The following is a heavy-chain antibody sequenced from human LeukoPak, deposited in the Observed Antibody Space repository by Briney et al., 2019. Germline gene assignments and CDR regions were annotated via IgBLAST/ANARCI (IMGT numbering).Heavy chain of an antibody. CDR2: ISGSGGST. V-gene: IGHV3-23*01. CDR1: GFTFSNYG. D-gene: IGHD3-10*01. J-gene: IGHJ4*02. CDR3: AKPHYSGSGSYSREDY. Sequence: GSLRLSCAASGFTFSNYGMSWLRQAPGKGLEWVSAISGSGGSTYYADSVKGRFTISRDNSKNTLYVQVNSLRAEDTAVYYCAKPHYSGSGSYSREDYWGQGTLVTVSS.